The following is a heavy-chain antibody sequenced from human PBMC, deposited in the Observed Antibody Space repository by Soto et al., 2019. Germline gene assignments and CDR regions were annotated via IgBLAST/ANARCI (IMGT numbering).Heavy chain of an antibody. V-gene: IGHV4-30-2*06. D-gene: IGHD5-12*01. CDR2: ISHLEST. CDR3: ARGGGYDSFDY. J-gene: IGHJ4*02. Sequence: PSETLSLTCTVSGASISYGGFSWSWIRQSPGKGLEWIGYISHLESTYFHPSFKSRLTMSIDRTRNQFSLKLSSVTAADMAVYYCARGGGYDSFDYWGQGVRVTGSS. CDR1: GASISYGGFS.